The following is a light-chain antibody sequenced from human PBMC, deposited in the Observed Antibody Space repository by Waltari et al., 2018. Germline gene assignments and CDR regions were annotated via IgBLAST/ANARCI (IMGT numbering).Light chain of an antibody. CDR1: SSDVGTYNY. CDR2: DVR. CDR3: SSYISSSTLEL. J-gene: IGLJ2*01. V-gene: IGLV2-14*03. Sequence: QSALTQPASVSGSPGQSITISCTGTSSDVGTYNYVSWYQQPPGKAPKLMIFDVRIRPSRVSNRFSGSKTANTASLTISGLQAEDESDYSCSSYISSSTLELFGGGTSLTVL.